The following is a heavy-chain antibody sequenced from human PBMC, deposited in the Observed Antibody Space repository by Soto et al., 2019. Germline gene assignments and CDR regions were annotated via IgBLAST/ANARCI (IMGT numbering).Heavy chain of an antibody. D-gene: IGHD6-13*01. Sequence: ETLSVTCTVPVGSISGYYWSWIRQSPGKGLEYIGYIHYRGSTNYNPSLKSRVTMSVDTSRNQFSLKVNSVTAADTAVYYCARQQLLPFYYALDVWGQGTTVTVSS. J-gene: IGHJ6*02. CDR2: IHYRGST. V-gene: IGHV4-59*01. CDR3: ARQQLLPFYYALDV. CDR1: VGSISGYY.